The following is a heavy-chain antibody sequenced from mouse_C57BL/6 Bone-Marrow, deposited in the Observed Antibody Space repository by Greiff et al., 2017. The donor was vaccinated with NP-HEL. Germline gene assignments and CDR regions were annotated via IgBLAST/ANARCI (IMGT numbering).Heavy chain of an antibody. Sequence: QVKLQQPGAELVKPGASVKLSCKASGYTFTSYWMHWVKQRPGQGLEWIGMIHPNSGSTNYNEKFQSKATLTVDKSSSTAYRQLSSLTAEDSAVYYCARSRRKRLRFAYWGQGTLVTGAA. V-gene: IGHV1-64*01. D-gene: IGHD2-4*01. J-gene: IGHJ3*01. CDR3: ARSRRKRLRFAY. CDR1: GYTFTSYW. CDR2: IHPNSGST.